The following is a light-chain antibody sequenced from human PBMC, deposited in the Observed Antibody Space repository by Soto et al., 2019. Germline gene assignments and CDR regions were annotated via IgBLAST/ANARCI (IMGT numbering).Light chain of an antibody. CDR2: RDS. CDR3: QVWDSSTARV. Sequence: SYELTQPLSGSVALRQKARITCGGNNIGSKNVHWYQQKPGQAPVQVIYRDSNRPSGIPERFSGSNSGNTATLTISRAQAGDGADYYWQVWDSSTARVFGGGTKLTV. CDR1: NIGSKN. V-gene: IGLV3-9*01. J-gene: IGLJ3*02.